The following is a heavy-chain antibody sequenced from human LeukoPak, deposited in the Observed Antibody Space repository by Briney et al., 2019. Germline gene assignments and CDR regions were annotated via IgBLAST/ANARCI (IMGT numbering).Heavy chain of an antibody. CDR2: INAGNGNT. V-gene: IGHV1-3*01. D-gene: IGHD6-19*01. Sequence: ASVKVSCKASGYTFTSYAMHWVRQAPGQRLEWMGWINAGNGNTKYSQKFQGRVTMTRDTSTSTVYMELSSLRSEDTVVYYCARDIAVAGTSWFDPWGQGTLVTVSS. CDR3: ARDIAVAGTSWFDP. J-gene: IGHJ5*02. CDR1: GYTFTSYA.